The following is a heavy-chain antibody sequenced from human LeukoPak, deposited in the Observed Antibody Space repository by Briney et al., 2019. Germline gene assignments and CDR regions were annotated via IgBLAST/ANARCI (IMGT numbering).Heavy chain of an antibody. Sequence: GSWVTVSCTASGGTFSSYAISWVRQAPGQGLEWMGGIIPIFGTANYAQKFQGRVTITADESTSTAYMELSSLRSEDTAVYYCARTDIVVVPAAIAYYYYYGMDVWGQGTTVTVSS. CDR2: IIPIFGTA. V-gene: IGHV1-69*01. CDR1: GGTFSSYA. CDR3: ARTDIVVVPAAIAYYYYYGMDV. J-gene: IGHJ6*02. D-gene: IGHD2-2*02.